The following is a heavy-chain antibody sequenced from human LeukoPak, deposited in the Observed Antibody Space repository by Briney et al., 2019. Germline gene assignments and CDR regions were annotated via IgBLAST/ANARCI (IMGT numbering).Heavy chain of an antibody. CDR2: ISGSGGST. Sequence: GGSLRLSCAASGFTFSSYAMSWVRQAPGKGLEWVSAISGSGGSTYYADSVKGRFTISRDNSKNTLYLQVNSLRAEDTAVYYCAKAFHYCSSTSCYFDYWGQGTLVTVSS. J-gene: IGHJ4*02. V-gene: IGHV3-23*01. D-gene: IGHD2-2*01. CDR3: AKAFHYCSSTSCYFDY. CDR1: GFTFSSYA.